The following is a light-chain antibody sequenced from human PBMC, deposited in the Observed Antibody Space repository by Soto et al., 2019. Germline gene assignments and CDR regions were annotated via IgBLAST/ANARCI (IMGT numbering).Light chain of an antibody. CDR3: QQYGGSLKWA. V-gene: IGKV3-20*01. J-gene: IGKJ1*01. CDR1: QSIARSY. Sequence: EIVLTQSPGTLSLSPGERATLSCRASQSIARSYLVWYQQRPGQAPRLLIYATSSRATGIPDRFIGSGSGTDFTLTISRLEPEDFAVYYCQQYGGSLKWAFGQGTKVELK. CDR2: ATS.